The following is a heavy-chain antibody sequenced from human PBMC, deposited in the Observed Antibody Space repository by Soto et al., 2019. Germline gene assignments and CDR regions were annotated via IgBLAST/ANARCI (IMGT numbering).Heavy chain of an antibody. V-gene: IGHV3-74*01. CDR2: INMDGTKT. J-gene: IGHJ5*02. D-gene: IGHD3-22*01. CDR3: ARDYYYDSRSSSVNWFDP. CDR1: EFTFSKYW. Sequence: AGGSLRLSCVASEFTFSKYWMHWVRQAPGKGLVCVSRINMDGTKTAYADSVKGRFTVSRDNANNTLYLQMNSLGVEDTAVYYCARDYYYDSRSSSVNWFDPWGQGTLVTVYS.